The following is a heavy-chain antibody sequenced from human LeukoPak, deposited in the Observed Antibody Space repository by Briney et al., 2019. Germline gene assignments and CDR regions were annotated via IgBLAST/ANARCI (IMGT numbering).Heavy chain of an antibody. V-gene: IGHV1-2*02. CDR1: GYTFTGYY. CDR2: INPNSGGT. Sequence: ASVKVSCKASGYTFTGYYMHWVRQAPGQGLEWMGWINPNSGGTNYAQKFQGRVTMTRDTSISTAYMELSRLRSDDTAVYHCARTDIVVVPAAKGFDYWGQGTLVTVSS. J-gene: IGHJ4*02. CDR3: ARTDIVVVPAAKGFDY. D-gene: IGHD2-2*01.